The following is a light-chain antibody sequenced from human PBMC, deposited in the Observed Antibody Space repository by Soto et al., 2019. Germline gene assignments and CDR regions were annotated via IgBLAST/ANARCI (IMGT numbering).Light chain of an antibody. CDR3: QQYGTCPRS. CDR1: QSVTSNY. CDR2: GAS. Sequence: EVELTQSPGTLSWSPGHTATLSCGASQSVTSNYLAWYQQKAGQPPRLLIYGASTRASGIPDRFSGSGSGTGFTLTIDRLEPEGFPEYYCQQYGTCPRSFGRGTKVDIK. V-gene: IGKV3-20*01. J-gene: IGKJ1*01.